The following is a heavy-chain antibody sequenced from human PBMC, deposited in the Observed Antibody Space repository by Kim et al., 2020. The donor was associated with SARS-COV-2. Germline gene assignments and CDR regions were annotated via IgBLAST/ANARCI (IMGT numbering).Heavy chain of an antibody. CDR2: ISYDGSNK. V-gene: IGHV3-30*04. CDR3: EGGDILTGSDY. J-gene: IGHJ4*02. Sequence: GGSLRLSCAASGFTFSSYAMHWVRQAPGKGLEWVAVISYDGSNKYYADSVKGRFTISRDNSKNTLYLQMNSLRAEDTAVYYCEGGDILTGSDYWGQGTLV. CDR1: GFTFSSYA. D-gene: IGHD3-9*01.